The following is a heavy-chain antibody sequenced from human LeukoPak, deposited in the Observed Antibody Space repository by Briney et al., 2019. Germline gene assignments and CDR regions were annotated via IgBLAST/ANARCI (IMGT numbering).Heavy chain of an antibody. CDR2: INPNSGGT. J-gene: IGHJ6*03. V-gene: IGHV1-2*02. D-gene: IGHD3-10*01. CDR3: ARDKRGSGGDNYYYYYYMDV. CDR1: GYTFTGYY. Sequence: ASVKVSCKASGYTFTGYYMHWVRQAPGQGLEWMGWINPNSGGTNYAQKFQGRVTMTRDTSISTAYMELSRLRSDDTAVYYCARDKRGSGGDNYYYYYYMDVWGKGTTVTISS.